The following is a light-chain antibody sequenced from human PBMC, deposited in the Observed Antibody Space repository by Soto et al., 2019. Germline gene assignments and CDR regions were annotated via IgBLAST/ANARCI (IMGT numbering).Light chain of an antibody. J-gene: IGKJ4*01. V-gene: IGKV3-20*01. CDR2: GAS. CDR3: QQYGSSPFT. CDR1: QSVSSSY. Sequence: EIVVTQSPGTLSLCPGERATLSCRASQSVSSSYLAWYQQKPGQAPRLLIYGASSRATGIPDRFSGSGSGTDFTLTISRLEPEDFAVYYCQQYGSSPFTFGGGTKVDIK.